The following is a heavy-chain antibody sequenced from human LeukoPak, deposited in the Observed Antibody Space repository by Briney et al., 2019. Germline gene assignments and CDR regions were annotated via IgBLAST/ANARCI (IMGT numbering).Heavy chain of an antibody. D-gene: IGHD3-10*01. Sequence: GGSLRLACAASGFTFDDYGMSWVRQAPGKGLEWVSGINWNGGRTGYADSVKGRFTISRDNAKKSLYVQMNSLRAEDTALYYCAREYYGSGSYYNVGYWGQGTLVTVSS. V-gene: IGHV3-20*04. CDR2: INWNGGRT. J-gene: IGHJ4*02. CDR1: GFTFDDYG. CDR3: AREYYGSGSYYNVGY.